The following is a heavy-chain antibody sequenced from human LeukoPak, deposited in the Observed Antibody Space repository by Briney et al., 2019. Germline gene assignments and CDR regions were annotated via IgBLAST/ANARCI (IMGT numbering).Heavy chain of an antibody. V-gene: IGHV1-69*13. J-gene: IGHJ4*02. CDR3: ARVKESAPVAAAIPYFFDR. D-gene: IGHD2-2*01. Sequence: GASVKVSCKASGGSFTNYAVSWLRQAPGHGLEWMGAIVPMFTTSDYAQKFRDRVTITADESTSTAYMDLRRLTYEDTAIYYCARVKESAPVAAAIPYFFDRWGQGTLVTVSS. CDR1: GGSFTNYA. CDR2: IVPMFTTS.